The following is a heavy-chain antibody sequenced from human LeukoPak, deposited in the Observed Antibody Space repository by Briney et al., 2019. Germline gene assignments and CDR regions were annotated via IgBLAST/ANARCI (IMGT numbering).Heavy chain of an antibody. J-gene: IGHJ4*02. CDR2: IYYSGST. CDR3: ARHAHSGYEIDY. D-gene: IGHD5-12*01. V-gene: IGHV4-39*01. CDR1: GGSISSSSYY. Sequence: SETLSLTCTVSGGSISSSSYYWGWIRQPPGKGLKWIGSIYYSGSTYYNPSLKSRVTISVDTSKNQFSVKLSSVTAADTAVYYCARHAHSGYEIDYWGQGTLVTVSS.